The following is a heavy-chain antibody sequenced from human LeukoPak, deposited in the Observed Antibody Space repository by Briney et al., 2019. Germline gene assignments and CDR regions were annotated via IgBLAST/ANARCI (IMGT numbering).Heavy chain of an antibody. CDR1: GYTFTSYG. CDR2: ISAYNGNT. D-gene: IGHD3-10*01. J-gene: IGHJ6*02. CDR3: ARDQSIWFGELLRSYGMDV. Sequence: GASVKVFCKASGYTFTSYGISWVRQAPGQGLEWMGWISAYNGNTNYAQKLQGRVTMTTDTSTSTAYMELRSLRSDDTAVYYCARDQSIWFGELLRSYGMDVWGQGTTVTVSS. V-gene: IGHV1-18*01.